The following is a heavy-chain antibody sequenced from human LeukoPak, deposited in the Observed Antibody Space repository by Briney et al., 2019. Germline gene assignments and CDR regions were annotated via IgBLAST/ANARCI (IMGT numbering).Heavy chain of an antibody. J-gene: IGHJ5*02. CDR1: GGSISNSDW. CDR2: IFHSGTG. V-gene: IGHV4-4*02. CDR3: ARISNWFDP. Sequence: SGTLSLTCAVSGGSISNSDWWSWVRQPPGKGLEWIGEIFHSGTGNYNPSLKSRVTISVDKSNNQFSLRLTSVTAADTAVYYCARISNWFDPWGQGTLVTVSS.